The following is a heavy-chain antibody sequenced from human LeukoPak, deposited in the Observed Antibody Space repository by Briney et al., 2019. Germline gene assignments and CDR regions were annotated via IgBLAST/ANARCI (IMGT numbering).Heavy chain of an antibody. V-gene: IGHV3-21*01. Sequence: GGSLRLSCAASGFTFSSYSMNWVRQAPGKGLEWVSSISSSSSYIYYAGSVKGRFTISRDNAKNSLYLQMNSLRAEDTAVYYCARDRYYYDSSGLSKYYYYYGMDVWGQGTTVTVSS. CDR1: GFTFSSYS. CDR3: ARDRYYYDSSGLSKYYYYYGMDV. D-gene: IGHD3-22*01. CDR2: ISSSSSYI. J-gene: IGHJ6*02.